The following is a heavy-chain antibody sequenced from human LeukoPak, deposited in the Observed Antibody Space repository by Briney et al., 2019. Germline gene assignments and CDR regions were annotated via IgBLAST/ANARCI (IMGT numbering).Heavy chain of an antibody. J-gene: IGHJ6*02. V-gene: IGHV4-4*07. D-gene: IGHD3-22*01. CDR3: ARDRVESSGYYYYYGMDV. CDR2: LYTSGST. CDR1: GGSISTYY. Sequence: SETLSLTCTVSGGSISTYYWSWIRQPAGKGLEWIGRLYTSGSTHYNPSLKSRLTVSADTSTNQFSLKLRSVTAADTAVYYCARDRVESSGYYYYYGMDVWGQGTTVTVSS.